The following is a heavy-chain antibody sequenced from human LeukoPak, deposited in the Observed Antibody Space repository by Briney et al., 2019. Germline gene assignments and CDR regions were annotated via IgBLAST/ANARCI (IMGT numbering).Heavy chain of an antibody. CDR3: AKELSSGWYYFDY. V-gene: IGHV3-30*18. CDR2: ISYDGSNK. J-gene: IGHJ4*02. Sequence: PGRSLRLSCAASGFTFSSYGMHWVRQAPGKGLEWVAVISYDGSNKYYADSVKGRFTISRDHSKNTLYLQMNSLRAEDTGVYYCAKELSSGWYYFDYWGRGTLVTVSS. CDR1: GFTFSSYG. D-gene: IGHD6-19*01.